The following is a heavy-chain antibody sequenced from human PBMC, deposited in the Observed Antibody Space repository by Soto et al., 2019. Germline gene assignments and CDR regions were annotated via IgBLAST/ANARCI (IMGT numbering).Heavy chain of an antibody. J-gene: IGHJ6*02. CDR3: ARGLEWLIDIYAMDV. CDR2: ISSSCSTI. D-gene: IGHD3-3*01. CDR1: GFNFSDYY. V-gene: IGHV3-11*01. Sequence: PGGSLRLSCAASGFNFSDYYMSWIREAPGKGLEWVSYISSSCSTIYYAASVKGRFTSSRDNAKNSLYLHMNSLRAADTAVYYCARGLEWLIDIYAMDVWGQGTTVTVSS.